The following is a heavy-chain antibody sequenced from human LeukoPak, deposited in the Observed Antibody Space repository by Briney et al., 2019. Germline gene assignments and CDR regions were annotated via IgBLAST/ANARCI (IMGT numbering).Heavy chain of an antibody. CDR1: GDSISSGDYY. J-gene: IGHJ5*02. CDR2: ISSSGST. V-gene: IGHV4-61*02. Sequence: PSQTLSLTCTVSGDSISSGDYYWSWLRQPAGKGLEWIGRISSSGSTNYNPSLKSRVAISVDTSKNQFSLKLSSVTAADTAVYYCARVSSSWSNNWFDPWGQGTLVTVSS. CDR3: ARVSSSWSNNWFDP. D-gene: IGHD6-13*01.